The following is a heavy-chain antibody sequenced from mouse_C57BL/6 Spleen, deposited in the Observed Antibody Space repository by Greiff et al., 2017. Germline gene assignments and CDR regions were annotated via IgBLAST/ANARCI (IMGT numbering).Heavy chain of an antibody. Sequence: VKLMESGPGLVAPSPSLSLTCTVSGFSLTSYAISWVRQPPGKGLEWLGVIWTGGGTNYNSAHKSRLSISKDNSKSQVFLKMNSRQTDDTARYYCARNRGLEYFDYWGQGTTLTVSS. CDR1: GFSLTSYA. CDR2: IWTGGGT. J-gene: IGHJ2*01. CDR3: ARNRGLEYFDY. V-gene: IGHV2-9-1*01.